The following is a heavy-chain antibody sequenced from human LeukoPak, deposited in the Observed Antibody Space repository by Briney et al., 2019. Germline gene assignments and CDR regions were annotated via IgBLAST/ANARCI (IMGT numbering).Heavy chain of an antibody. D-gene: IGHD1-26*01. J-gene: IGHJ6*03. V-gene: IGHV3-74*01. Sequence: GGSLRLSCAASGFTFSSYWMHWVHQAPGKGLVWVSRINSDGSSTSYADSVKGRFTISRDNSKNSLYLQMNSLRTEDTALYYCAKDSNSGSYYMDVWGKGTTVTVSS. CDR3: AKDSNSGSYYMDV. CDR1: GFTFSSYW. CDR2: INSDGSST.